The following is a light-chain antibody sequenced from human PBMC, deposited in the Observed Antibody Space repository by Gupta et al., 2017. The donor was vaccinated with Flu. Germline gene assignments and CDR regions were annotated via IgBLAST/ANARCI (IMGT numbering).Light chain of an antibody. CDR1: QSRLHSNGYNY. J-gene: IGKJ2*01. Sequence: DIVMTQSPLSLPVTPGEPASISCRSSQSRLHSNGYNYLDWYLQKPGQSPQLLIYLGSNRASGVPDRFSGSGSGTDFTLKISRVEAEDVGVYYCMQALQTPYIFGQGTKLEIK. CDR3: MQALQTPYI. V-gene: IGKV2-28*01. CDR2: LGS.